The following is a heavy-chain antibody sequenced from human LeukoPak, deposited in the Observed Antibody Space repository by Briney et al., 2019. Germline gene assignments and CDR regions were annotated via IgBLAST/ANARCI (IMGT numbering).Heavy chain of an antibody. CDR3: AKDHGIAVAGTRVDY. Sequence: GGSLRLSCAASGFTFSSYAMSWVRQAPGKGLEWDSVISGSGGSTYYADSVKGRFTISRDNSKNTLYLQMNSLRAEDTAVYYCAKDHGIAVAGTRVDYWGQGTLVTVSS. CDR2: ISGSGGST. D-gene: IGHD6-19*01. J-gene: IGHJ4*02. V-gene: IGHV3-23*01. CDR1: GFTFSSYA.